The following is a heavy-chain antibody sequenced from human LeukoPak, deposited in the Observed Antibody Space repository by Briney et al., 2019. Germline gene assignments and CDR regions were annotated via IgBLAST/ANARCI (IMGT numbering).Heavy chain of an antibody. CDR3: ARGDCGGDCYSGYYYMDV. CDR1: GGSFSGYY. CDR2: INHSGST. J-gene: IGHJ6*03. Sequence: SSETLSLTCAVYGGSFSGYYWSWIRQPPGKGLEWIGEINHSGSTNYNPSLKSRVTISVDTSKNQFSLKLSSVTAADTAVYCCARGDCGGDCYSGYYYMDVWGKGTTVTVSS. D-gene: IGHD2-21*02. V-gene: IGHV4-34*01.